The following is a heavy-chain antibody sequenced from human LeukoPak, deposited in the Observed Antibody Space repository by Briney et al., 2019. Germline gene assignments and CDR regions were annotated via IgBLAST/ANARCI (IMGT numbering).Heavy chain of an antibody. CDR3: ARDPRIAARLGGYYYYGMDV. CDR2: IYYSGGT. J-gene: IGHJ6*02. CDR1: GGSISSYY. Sequence: SETLSLTCTVSGGSISSYYWSWIRQPPGKGLEWIGYIYYSGGTNCNTSLKCRVTISVDTSKNQFSLKLSAVTAADTAVDCCARDPRIAARLGGYYYYGMDVWGQGTTVTVSS. V-gene: IGHV4-59*01. D-gene: IGHD6-6*01.